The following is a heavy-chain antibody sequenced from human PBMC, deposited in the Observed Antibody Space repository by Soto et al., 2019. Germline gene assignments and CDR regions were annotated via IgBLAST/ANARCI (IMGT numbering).Heavy chain of an antibody. Sequence: QLQLQESGPGLVKPSETLSLTCSVSGDSINSDKYYWGWIRQPPGKGLEWIGSIYFRGNTYYNPSLQTRVTISPHKSKSHFSLKLNSVTAADSAVYFCARLEGLATISYYFDSWGQGALVTVSS. CDR1: GDSINSDKYY. CDR3: ARLEGLATISYYFDS. V-gene: IGHV4-39*02. D-gene: IGHD3-9*01. J-gene: IGHJ4*02. CDR2: IYFRGNT.